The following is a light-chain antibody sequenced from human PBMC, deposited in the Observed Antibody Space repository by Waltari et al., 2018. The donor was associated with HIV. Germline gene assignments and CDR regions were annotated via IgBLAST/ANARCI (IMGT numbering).Light chain of an antibody. CDR2: AKP. V-gene: IGLV1-40*01. J-gene: IGLJ3*02. Sequence: QSVLTQPPSVSGAPGQTVTISCTGSSSNIGAAYDVHWYQQVPGTAPKPLIYAKPHRPSGVPVRFSGSKSGTSASLAISGLQTEDEADYYCQSYVSSVNVVFGGWTRVTVL. CDR1: SSNIGAAYD. CDR3: QSYVSSVNVV.